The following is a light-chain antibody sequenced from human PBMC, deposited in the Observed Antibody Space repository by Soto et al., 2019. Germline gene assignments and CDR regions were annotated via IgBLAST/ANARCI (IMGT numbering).Light chain of an antibody. J-gene: IGKJ4*01. CDR2: APS. Sequence: DIQVTQSPSFLSASVGDRATITCRASRVISSYLPWYQQKPGKAPNLLIYAPSTLQGGVTSRFGGSGSGTEFTLTISSLQAEDFATDYCQQLYSNPLTFGGGTKVDIK. V-gene: IGKV1-9*01. CDR1: RVISSY. CDR3: QQLYSNPLT.